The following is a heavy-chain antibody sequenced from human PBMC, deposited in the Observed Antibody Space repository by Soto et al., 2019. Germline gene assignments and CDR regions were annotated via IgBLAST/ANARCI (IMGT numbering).Heavy chain of an antibody. Sequence: QVQLQQWGAGLLKPSETLSLTCAVYGGSFSGYYWSWIRQPPGKGLEWIGEINHSGSTNYNPSLKSRVTISVDTSKNQFSLKLSSVTAADTAVYYCARGAPSDILTGYIFDYRGQGTLVTVSS. CDR2: INHSGST. V-gene: IGHV4-34*01. J-gene: IGHJ4*02. CDR3: ARGAPSDILTGYIFDY. CDR1: GGSFSGYY. D-gene: IGHD3-9*01.